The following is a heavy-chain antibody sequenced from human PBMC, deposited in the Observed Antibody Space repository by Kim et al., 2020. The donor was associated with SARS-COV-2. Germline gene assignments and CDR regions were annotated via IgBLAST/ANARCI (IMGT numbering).Heavy chain of an antibody. Sequence: GGSLRLSCAASGFTFSSYAMSWVRQAPGKGLEWVSAISGSGGSTYYADSVKGRFTISRDNSKNTLYLQMNSLRAEDTAVYYCANDYERGGYSSSWPLGDDAFDIWGQGTMVTVSS. CDR2: ISGSGGST. CDR1: GFTFSSYA. CDR3: ANDYERGGYSSSWPLGDDAFDI. D-gene: IGHD6-13*01. J-gene: IGHJ3*02. V-gene: IGHV3-23*01.